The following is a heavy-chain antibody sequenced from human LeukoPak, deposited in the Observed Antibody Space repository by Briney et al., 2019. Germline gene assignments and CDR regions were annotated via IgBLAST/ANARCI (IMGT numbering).Heavy chain of an antibody. J-gene: IGHJ4*02. V-gene: IGHV1-69*02. CDR1: GGTFGSYT. CDR2: IIPILGIA. CDR3: ARGTVVVPADY. Sequence: ASVKVSCKASGGTFGSYTISWVRQAPGQGLEWMGRIIPILGIANYAQKFQGRVTITADKSTSTAYMELSSLRSEDTAVYYCARGTVVVPADYWGQGTLVTVSS. D-gene: IGHD2-2*01.